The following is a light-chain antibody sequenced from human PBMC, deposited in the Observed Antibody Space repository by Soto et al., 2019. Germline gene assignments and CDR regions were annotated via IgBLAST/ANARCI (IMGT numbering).Light chain of an antibody. CDR3: QQYTNTNNPWM. J-gene: IGKJ2*01. CDR1: QTISSW. V-gene: IGKV1-5*01. CDR2: AAS. Sequence: EIQMTQSPSTLSGSVGDRFTITCLAIQTISSWLAWYQQKPGKAPKLLIYAASSFQSGVPSRFSGSGSGTEFTLIISGLQPDDSATYYCQQYTNTNNPWMVGQGTKVDI.